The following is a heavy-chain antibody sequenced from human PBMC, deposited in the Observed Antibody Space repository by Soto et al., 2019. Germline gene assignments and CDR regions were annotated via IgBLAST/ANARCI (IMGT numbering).Heavy chain of an antibody. V-gene: IGHV5-10-1*01. Sequence: PGESLKISCKGSGYSFTSYWISWVRQMPGKGLEWMGRIDPSDSYTNYSPSFQGHVTISADKSISTAYLQWSSLKASDTAMYYCARLELHTGLYYYYYGMDVWGQGTTVTVSS. J-gene: IGHJ6*02. CDR2: IDPSDSYT. CDR1: GYSFTSYW. CDR3: ARLELHTGLYYYYYGMDV. D-gene: IGHD1-26*01.